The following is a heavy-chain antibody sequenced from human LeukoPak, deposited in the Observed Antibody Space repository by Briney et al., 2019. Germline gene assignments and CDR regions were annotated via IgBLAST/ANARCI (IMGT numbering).Heavy chain of an antibody. Sequence: PSETLSLTCTVSGGSISSYYWSWIRQPAGKGLEWIGRIYSSGSTNYSPSLKSRVIISVDTSKNQFSLKLSSVTAADTAVYYCARETELSSLFDYWGQGTLVTVSS. CDR1: GGSISSYY. D-gene: IGHD3-16*02. V-gene: IGHV4-4*07. CDR3: ARETELSSLFDY. J-gene: IGHJ4*02. CDR2: IYSSGST.